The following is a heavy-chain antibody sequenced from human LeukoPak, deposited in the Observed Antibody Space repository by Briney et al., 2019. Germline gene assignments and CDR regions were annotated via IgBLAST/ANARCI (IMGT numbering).Heavy chain of an antibody. J-gene: IGHJ4*02. Sequence: SETLSLTCAVYGGSFSGYYWSWIRQPPGKGLEWIGEINHSGSTNYNPSLKSRVTISVDTSKNQFSLKLSSVTAADAAVYYCARSQQSMVRGVILYWGQGTLVTVSS. CDR1: GGSFSGYY. CDR3: ARSQQSMVRGVILY. V-gene: IGHV4-34*01. CDR2: INHSGST. D-gene: IGHD3-10*01.